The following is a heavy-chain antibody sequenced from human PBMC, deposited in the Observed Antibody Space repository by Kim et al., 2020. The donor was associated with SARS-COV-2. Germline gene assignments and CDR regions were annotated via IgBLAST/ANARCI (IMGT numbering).Heavy chain of an antibody. CDR2: INSGGSTI. J-gene: IGHJ3*01. CDR1: GFMFSSYS. CDR3: RGWLNTFDV. D-gene: IGHD3-9*01. V-gene: IGHV3-48*03. Sequence: GGSLRLSCAASGFMFSSYSMNWVRQAPGKGLEWVSHINSGGSTIYYADSVKGRFTISRDNAKDSLYLQMNSLRAEDTAVYYCRGWLNTFDVWGQGTMVNV.